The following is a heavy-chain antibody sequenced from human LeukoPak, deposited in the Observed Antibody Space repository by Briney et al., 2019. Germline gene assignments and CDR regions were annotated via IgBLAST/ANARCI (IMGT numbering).Heavy chain of an antibody. D-gene: IGHD6-13*01. Sequence: GGSLRLSCAASGFTFSTYAMHWVRQAPGKGLEWVAVITYDGSNKYYADSAKGRFTISRDNSKNTLYMQMDSLRAEDTAVYYCARDPYTYSSSWYGYFQYWGQGTLVTVSS. V-gene: IGHV3-30-3*01. CDR3: ARDPYTYSSSWYGYFQY. J-gene: IGHJ1*01. CDR2: ITYDGSNK. CDR1: GFTFSTYA.